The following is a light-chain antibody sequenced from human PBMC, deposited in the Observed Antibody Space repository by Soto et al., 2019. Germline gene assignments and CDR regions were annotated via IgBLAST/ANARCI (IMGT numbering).Light chain of an antibody. V-gene: IGKV1-5*03. Sequence: DIQMTQSPATLSASVGDRVTITCRASQNIDNWLAWFQQKPGKAPNLLIYKASTLETGAPSRFSGSGSGAEFTLTISSLQPDDFATYFCQQYKSLPYTFGQGTKLEMK. CDR1: QNIDNW. J-gene: IGKJ2*01. CDR2: KAS. CDR3: QQYKSLPYT.